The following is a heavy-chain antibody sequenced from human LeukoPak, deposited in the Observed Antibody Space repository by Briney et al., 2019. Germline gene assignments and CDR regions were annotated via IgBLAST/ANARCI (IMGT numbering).Heavy chain of an antibody. CDR3: ARIPIVVITSGGY. Sequence: PGGSLRLSCAASGFTVSGNYMSWVRQAPGKGLELVSVIYTGGSTYYADSVKGRFTVSRDNSKNTLYLQMNSLRAEDTAVYYCARIPIVVITSGGYWGQGTLVTVSS. CDR1: GFTVSGNY. D-gene: IGHD3-22*01. CDR2: IYTGGST. J-gene: IGHJ4*02. V-gene: IGHV3-53*01.